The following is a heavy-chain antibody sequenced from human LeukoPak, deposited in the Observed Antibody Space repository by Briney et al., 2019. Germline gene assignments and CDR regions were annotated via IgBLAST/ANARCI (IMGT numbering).Heavy chain of an antibody. V-gene: IGHV4-30-2*01. Sequence: SETLSLTCTVSGGSISTDRYNWGWIRQPPGKGLEWIGYIYHSGSTYYNPSLKSRVTISVDRSKNQFSLKLSSVTAADTAVYYCARADPGVYNWKYDGSWFDPWGQGTLVTVSS. CDR2: IYHSGST. CDR1: GGSISTDRYN. D-gene: IGHD1-7*01. J-gene: IGHJ5*02. CDR3: ARADPGVYNWKYDGSWFDP.